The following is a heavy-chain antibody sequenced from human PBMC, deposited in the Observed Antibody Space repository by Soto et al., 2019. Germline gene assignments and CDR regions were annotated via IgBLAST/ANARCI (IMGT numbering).Heavy chain of an antibody. V-gene: IGHV3-23*01. CDR1: GFTFGSYA. J-gene: IGHJ4*02. CDR2: ISDSGDST. CDR3: AKTGQWLGNFDS. D-gene: IGHD6-19*01. Sequence: GGSLRLSCAASGFTFGSYAMTWVRQAPGKGLEWVSDISDSGDSTYYADSVEGRFTISRDNPRDTLYLQLNSLRAEDTAVYFCAKTGQWLGNFDSWGQGTLVTVSS.